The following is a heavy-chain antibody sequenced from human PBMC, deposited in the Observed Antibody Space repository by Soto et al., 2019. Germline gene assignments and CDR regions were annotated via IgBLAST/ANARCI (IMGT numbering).Heavy chain of an antibody. D-gene: IGHD3-10*01. Sequence: QVQLQQWGAGLLKPSETLSLTCAVYGGSFSGYQWTWIRQTPGKGLEWIGEINDGGNINYKPSLKNRVTILVDTAKKQFSLRLSSVTAADTAVYYCARGLILWFGELSRRGGYYYYMDVWGKGTSVTVSS. CDR2: INDGGNI. V-gene: IGHV4-34*01. CDR1: GGSFSGYQ. CDR3: ARGLILWFGELSRRGGYYYYMDV. J-gene: IGHJ6*03.